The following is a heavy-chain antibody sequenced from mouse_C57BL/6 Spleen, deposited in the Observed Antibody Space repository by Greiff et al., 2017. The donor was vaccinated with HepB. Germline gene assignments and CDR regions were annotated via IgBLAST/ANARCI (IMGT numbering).Heavy chain of an antibody. CDR3: ERLSYYGSSPYYFDY. Sequence: QVQLQQPGAELVKPGASVKMSCKASGYTFTSYWITWVKQRPGQGLEWIGDIYPGSGSTNYNEKFKSKATLTVDTSSSTAYMQLSSLTSEDSAVYYGERLSYYGSSPYYFDYWGQGTTLTVSS. V-gene: IGHV1-55*01. J-gene: IGHJ2*01. CDR1: GYTFTSYW. CDR2: IYPGSGST. D-gene: IGHD1-1*01.